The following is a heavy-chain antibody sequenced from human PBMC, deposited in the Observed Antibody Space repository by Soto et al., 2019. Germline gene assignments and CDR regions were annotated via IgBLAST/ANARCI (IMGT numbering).Heavy chain of an antibody. CDR3: ARDGGSGMDV. CDR1: GYTFTTYS. CDR2: SNAGNGYT. V-gene: IGHV1-3*02. J-gene: IGHJ6*02. Sequence: ASVTVSCKASGYTFTTYSMHWVRQAPGHRLEWMGWSNAGNGYTQYSQDFQGRVTITRDTSASTAYMELSSLRSEDMAVYYCARDGGSGMDVWGQGTTVTVSS. D-gene: IGHD3-16*01.